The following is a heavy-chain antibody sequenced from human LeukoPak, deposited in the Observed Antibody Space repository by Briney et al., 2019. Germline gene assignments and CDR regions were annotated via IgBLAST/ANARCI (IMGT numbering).Heavy chain of an antibody. CDR2: ISVYNSNT. CDR3: ARGYDYGDYVGDFDY. V-gene: IGHV1-18*01. J-gene: IGHJ4*02. D-gene: IGHD4-17*01. Sequence: ASVKVSCKASGYTFKSYGFTWVRQAPGQGLEWMGWISVYNSNTKYAQKLQGRVTMTTDRSTSTAYMELRSLRSDDTAVYYCARGYDYGDYVGDFDYWGQGTLVTVSS. CDR1: GYTFKSYG.